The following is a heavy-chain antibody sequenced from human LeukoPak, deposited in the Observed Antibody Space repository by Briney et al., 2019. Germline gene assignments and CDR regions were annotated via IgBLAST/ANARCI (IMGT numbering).Heavy chain of an antibody. CDR1: GFTFSSYA. V-gene: IGHV3-23*01. Sequence: GGSLRLSCAASGFTFSSYAVSWVRQAPGRGLEGVSAISGRCGSSYYADSVKGRFTISRDNSKNTLYLQMNSLRAEDTAVYYCAKDQYIAAAGTTLTVCGQGTLATVSS. CDR2: ISGRCGSS. J-gene: IGHJ4*02. D-gene: IGHD6-13*01. CDR3: AKDQYIAAAGTTLTV.